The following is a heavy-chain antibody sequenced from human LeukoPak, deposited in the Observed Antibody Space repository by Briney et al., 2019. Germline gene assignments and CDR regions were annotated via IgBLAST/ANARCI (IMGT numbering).Heavy chain of an antibody. CDR1: GFTFSSFE. CDR2: VNSGGENV. Sequence: GGSLRLSCAASGFTFSSFEMYWVCQAPGKGLEWVSYVNSGGENVQYADSVKGRFTISRDNAENSLYLEMNSLTVDDTAVYYCARDRGSSGGFPLWGQGTPVTVSS. V-gene: IGHV3-48*03. J-gene: IGHJ3*01. CDR3: ARDRGSSGGFPL. D-gene: IGHD1-26*01.